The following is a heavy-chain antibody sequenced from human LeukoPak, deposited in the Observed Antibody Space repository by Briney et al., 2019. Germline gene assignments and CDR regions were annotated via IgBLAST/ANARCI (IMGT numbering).Heavy chain of an antibody. V-gene: IGHV4-34*01. D-gene: IGHD6-13*01. CDR3: ARGSLGIANWFDP. Sequence: PSETLSLTCAVYGGSFSGYYWSWIRQPPGKGLEWIGEINHSGSTNYNPSLKSRVTISVDTSKNQFSLKLSSVTAADTAVYYCARGSLGIANWFDPWGQGTLVTVSS. CDR2: INHSGST. J-gene: IGHJ5*02. CDR1: GGSFSGYY.